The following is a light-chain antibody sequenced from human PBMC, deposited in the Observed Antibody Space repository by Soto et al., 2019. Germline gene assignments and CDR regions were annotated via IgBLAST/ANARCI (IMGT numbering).Light chain of an antibody. CDR1: QSVSSNY. CDR3: QQFDGSPAWT. Sequence: EIVLTQSPGTLSLSPGERATLSCRASQSVSSNYLAWYQQKPGQAPRLLIYGASSRASGIPDRFSGSGSGTDFTLTISRLEPEHFAVYYCQQFDGSPAWTFGQGTKVEIK. J-gene: IGKJ1*01. CDR2: GAS. V-gene: IGKV3-20*01.